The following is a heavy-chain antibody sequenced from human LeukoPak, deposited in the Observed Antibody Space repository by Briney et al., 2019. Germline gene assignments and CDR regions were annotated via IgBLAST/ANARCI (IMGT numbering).Heavy chain of an antibody. CDR3: ARDYKHITMVRGVIITPDY. J-gene: IGHJ4*02. CDR2: ISAYNGNT. D-gene: IGHD3-10*01. Sequence: ASVKVSCTASGYTFTSYGISWVRQAPGQGLEWMGWISAYNGNTNYAQKLQGRVTMTTDTSTSTAYMELRSLRSDDTAVYYCARDYKHITMVRGVIITPDYWGQGTLVTVSS. CDR1: GYTFTSYG. V-gene: IGHV1-18*01.